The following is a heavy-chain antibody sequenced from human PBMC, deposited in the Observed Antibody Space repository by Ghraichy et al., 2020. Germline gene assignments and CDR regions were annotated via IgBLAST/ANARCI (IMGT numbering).Heavy chain of an antibody. D-gene: IGHD1-1*01. CDR3: TTEAWTLDQLDY. V-gene: IGHV3-15*01. Sequence: GGSLRLSCAASGVTFSTDRMNWVRQAQGKGLEWVGRIKTKTEGGTTDYAAPVKGRFTISKDDSKNTLFIQMNSLKNEYTAVYYCTTEAWTLDQLDYWGQGTLFTVSP. CDR2: IKTKTEGGTT. J-gene: IGHJ4*02. CDR1: GVTFSTDR.